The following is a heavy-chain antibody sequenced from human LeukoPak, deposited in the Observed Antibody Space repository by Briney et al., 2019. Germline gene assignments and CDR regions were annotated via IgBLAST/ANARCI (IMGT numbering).Heavy chain of an antibody. CDR2: ISSSSSYI. V-gene: IGHV3-21*01. Sequence: GGSLRLSCAASGFTFSSYSMNWVRQAPGKGLEWVSSISSSSSYIYYADSVKGRFTISRDNAKNSLYLQMNSLRAEDTAVYYCARDHPDYYYYYMDVWGKGTTVTVSS. J-gene: IGHJ6*03. CDR1: GFTFSSYS. CDR3: ARDHPDYYYYYMDV.